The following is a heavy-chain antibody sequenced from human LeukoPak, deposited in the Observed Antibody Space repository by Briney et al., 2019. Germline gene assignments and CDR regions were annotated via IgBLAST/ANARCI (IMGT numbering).Heavy chain of an antibody. CDR3: ARDGSGYYSYLDY. V-gene: IGHV3-30-3*01. D-gene: IGHD3-22*01. CDR1: GFTFSDYN. CDR2: ISYDGSNK. J-gene: IGHJ4*02. Sequence: PGGSLRLSCAVSGFTFSDYNMNWLRQAPGKGLEWVAVISYDGSNKYYADSVKGRFTISRDNSKNTLYLQMNSLRAEDTAVYYCARDGSGYYSYLDYWGQGTLVTVSS.